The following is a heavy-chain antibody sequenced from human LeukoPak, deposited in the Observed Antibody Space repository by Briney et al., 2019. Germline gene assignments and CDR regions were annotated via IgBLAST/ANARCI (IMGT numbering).Heavy chain of an antibody. CDR1: GGSISSYY. Sequence: PSETLSLTCTVSGGSISSYYWSWIRQPPGKGLEWIGYIYYSGSTNYNPSLKSRVTISVDTSKNQFSLKLSSVTAADTAVYYCARDPRIAVAGTDFQHWGQGTLVTVSS. CDR3: ARDPRIAVAGTDFQH. CDR2: IYYSGST. D-gene: IGHD6-19*01. J-gene: IGHJ1*01. V-gene: IGHV4-59*01.